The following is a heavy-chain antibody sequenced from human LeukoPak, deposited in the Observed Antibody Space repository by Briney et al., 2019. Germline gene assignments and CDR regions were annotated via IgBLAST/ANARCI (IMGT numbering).Heavy chain of an antibody. CDR1: GGSISSYY. CDR3: ARGAGGTVTPFDY. V-gene: IGHV4-59*01. J-gene: IGHJ4*02. CDR2: IYYSGST. Sequence: SETLSLTCTVSGGSISSYYWSWIRQPPGKGLEWIGYIYYSGSTNYNPSLKSRVTISVDTSKNQFSLKLSSVTAADTAVYYCARGAGGTVTPFDYWGQGTLVTVSS. D-gene: IGHD4-17*01.